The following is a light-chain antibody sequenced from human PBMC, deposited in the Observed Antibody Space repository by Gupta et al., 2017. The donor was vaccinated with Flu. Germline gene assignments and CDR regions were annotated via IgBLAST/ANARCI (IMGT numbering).Light chain of an antibody. CDR1: QNINNW. CDR2: KAS. CDR3: QQYNSYRT. Sequence: VGDRVTITCRASQNINNWLAWYQQKPGKAPKLLIFKASSLERGVPSRFSGSGSGTEFTLTISSLQPDDFATYYCQQYNSYRTFGQRTKVEIK. V-gene: IGKV1-5*03. J-gene: IGKJ1*01.